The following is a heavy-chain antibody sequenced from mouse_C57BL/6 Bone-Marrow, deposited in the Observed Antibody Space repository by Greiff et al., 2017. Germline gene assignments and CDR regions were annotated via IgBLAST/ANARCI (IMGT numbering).Heavy chain of an antibody. CDR2: ISYDGSN. V-gene: IGHV3-6*01. Sequence: ESGPGLVKPSQSLSLTCSVTGYSITSGYYWNWIRQFPGNKLEWMGYISYDGSNNYNPSLKNRISITRDTSKNQFFLKLNSVTTEDTATYYCARDDYDSPYYAMDYWGQGTSVTVSS. CDR1: GYSITSGYY. CDR3: ARDDYDSPYYAMDY. D-gene: IGHD2-4*01. J-gene: IGHJ4*01.